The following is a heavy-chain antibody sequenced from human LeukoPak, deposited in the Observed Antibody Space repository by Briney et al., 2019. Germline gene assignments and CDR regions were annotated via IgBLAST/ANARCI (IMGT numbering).Heavy chain of an antibody. CDR3: ARGGTMSPFDY. CDR2: INQDGSEK. Sequence: GGSLRLSCAASGFTFSSYWMSWVRQAPGKGPEWVANINQDGSEKYYVDSVRGRFTISRDNAKNSLHLQMNSLRAEDTAVYYCARGGTMSPFDYWGQGTLVTVSS. V-gene: IGHV3-7*01. CDR1: GFTFSSYW. J-gene: IGHJ4*02. D-gene: IGHD3-22*01.